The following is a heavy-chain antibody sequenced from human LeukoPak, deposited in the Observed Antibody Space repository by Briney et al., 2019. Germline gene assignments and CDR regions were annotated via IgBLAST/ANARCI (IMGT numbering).Heavy chain of an antibody. CDR3: AXXGDMIVVDGYFAY. CDR1: GFTFDDYA. CDR2: ISWNSGSI. D-gene: IGHD3-22*01. V-gene: IGHV3-9*01. J-gene: IGHJ4*02. Sequence: GGSLRLSCAASGFTFDDYAMHWVRQAPGKGLEWVSGISWNSGSIGYADSVKGRFTISRDNAKNSLYLQMNSLRAEDTAVYYXAXXGDMIVVDGYFAYWGQGTLVTVSS.